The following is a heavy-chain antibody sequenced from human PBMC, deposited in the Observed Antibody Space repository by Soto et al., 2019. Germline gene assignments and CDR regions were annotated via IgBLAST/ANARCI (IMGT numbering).Heavy chain of an antibody. CDR3: GRDDVLCEGGRCYGVPLDV. J-gene: IGHJ6*04. CDR2: IQSGGPT. V-gene: IGHV3-66*01. D-gene: IGHD2-15*01. CDR1: GLTVSSKY. Sequence: EGQLVESGGGLVQPGGSLRLSCAASGLTVSSKYMSWVRQAPGKGLEWVSLIQSGGPTYYADSVKGRFTISRDTSENTVHLQMDSLRAEDTAVYYCGRDDVLCEGGRCYGVPLDVWGKGHTVTVSS.